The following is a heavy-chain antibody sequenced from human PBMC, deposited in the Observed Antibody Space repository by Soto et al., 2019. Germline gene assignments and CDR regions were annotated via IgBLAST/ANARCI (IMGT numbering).Heavy chain of an antibody. CDR2: IIPILDKA. J-gene: IGHJ4*02. CDR1: GGTFTSYT. Sequence: QVHLVQSGAEVQKPGSSVKVSCKASGGTFTSYTISWVRQAPGQGLEWMGRIIPILDKAYCAQNFQGRVTITADKYTTTAYMELSSLRSDDTAVYYCARDLAYCGVDCYLSLDYWGQGTLVNVSS. V-gene: IGHV1-69*08. D-gene: IGHD2-21*02. CDR3: ARDLAYCGVDCYLSLDY.